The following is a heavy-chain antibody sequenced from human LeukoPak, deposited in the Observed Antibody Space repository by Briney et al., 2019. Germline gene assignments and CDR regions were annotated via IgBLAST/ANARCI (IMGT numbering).Heavy chain of an antibody. D-gene: IGHD2-2*01. CDR1: GGSFSGYY. Sequence: PSETLSLTCAVYGGSFSGYYWCWIRQPPGKGLEWIGEINHSGSTNYNPSLKSRVTISVDTSKNQFSLKLSSVTAADTAVYYCARGGNGGYCSSTSCYRARPQSFDPWGQGTLVTVSS. CDR2: INHSGST. V-gene: IGHV4-34*01. J-gene: IGHJ5*02. CDR3: ARGGNGGYCSSTSCYRARPQSFDP.